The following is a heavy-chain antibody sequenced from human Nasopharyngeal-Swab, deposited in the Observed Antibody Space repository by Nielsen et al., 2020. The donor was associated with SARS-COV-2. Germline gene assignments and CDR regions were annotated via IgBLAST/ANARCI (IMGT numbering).Heavy chain of an antibody. CDR1: GYTFTTYW. CDR2: IYGGDSDT. J-gene: IGHJ6*01. Sequence: GGSLRLSCQGSGYTFTTYWIGWVRQMPGKGLEWMGIIYGGDSDTRYSPSFQGQVTISADKSSNTAYLQWSSLKASDTAIYCCARLPSAYPYYNDMDVWGQGTTVIVSA. V-gene: IGHV5-51*01. D-gene: IGHD2-21*01. CDR3: ARLPSAYPYYNDMDV.